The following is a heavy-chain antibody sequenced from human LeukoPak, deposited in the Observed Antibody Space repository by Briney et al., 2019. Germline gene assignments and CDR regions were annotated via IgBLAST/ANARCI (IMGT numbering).Heavy chain of an antibody. V-gene: IGHV3-7*01. Sequence: GGSLRLSCAVSGFTFSSYWMNWVRQAPGKGLEWVASIRQDGGEKSYVDSVKGRFTMSRDNTKNSLCLQMSSLRAEDTAVYYCARDGTAAGLYFDLWGQGTLVTVSS. CDR1: GFTFSSYW. D-gene: IGHD6-13*01. CDR3: ARDGTAAGLYFDL. J-gene: IGHJ4*01. CDR2: IRQDGGEK.